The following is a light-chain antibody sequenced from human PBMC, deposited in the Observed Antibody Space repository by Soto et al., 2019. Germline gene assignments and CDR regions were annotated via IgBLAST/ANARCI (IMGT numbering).Light chain of an antibody. CDR1: QSISSW. CDR2: KAS. V-gene: IGKV1-5*03. J-gene: IGKJ5*01. CDR3: QHPNSYPRP. Sequence: IKMTQSPSTLSATVGDRVTITCRASQSISSWLAWYQQKPGKAPKLLIYKASTLKSGVPSRFSGSGSVTDFTLTISDIQPGDVATYYIQHPNSYPRPFRQGTRLEIK.